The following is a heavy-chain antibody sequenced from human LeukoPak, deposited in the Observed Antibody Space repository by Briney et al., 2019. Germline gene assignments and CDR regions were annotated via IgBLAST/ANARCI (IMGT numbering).Heavy chain of an antibody. D-gene: IGHD2-15*01. CDR3: ARQYCRGGNCYGNAFDI. V-gene: IGHV3-53*01. CDR1: GFTVINSY. J-gene: IGHJ3*02. Sequence: GGSLRLSCAASGFTVINSYMNWVRQAPGKGLEWGSVIYRGGDTYYGDSVKGRFTISRDNSKNTLYLQMKSLRAEDTAVYYCARQYCRGGNCYGNAFDIWGQGTVVTVSS. CDR2: IYRGGDT.